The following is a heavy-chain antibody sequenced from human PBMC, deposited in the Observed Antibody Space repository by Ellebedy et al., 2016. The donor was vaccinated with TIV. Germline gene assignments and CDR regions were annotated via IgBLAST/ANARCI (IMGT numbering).Heavy chain of an antibody. Sequence: SETLSLTCTVSGGSISRSSYYWGWIRQPPQKGLEWIGSISYTGSTFYNPSLKSRVTISVDTSKSQFSLRLTSVTAADTAVYYWARWFGELLYVRWFDPWGQGTLVTVSS. V-gene: IGHV4-39*01. CDR2: ISYTGST. CDR1: GGSISRSSYY. D-gene: IGHD3-10*01. J-gene: IGHJ5*02. CDR3: ARWFGELLYVRWFDP.